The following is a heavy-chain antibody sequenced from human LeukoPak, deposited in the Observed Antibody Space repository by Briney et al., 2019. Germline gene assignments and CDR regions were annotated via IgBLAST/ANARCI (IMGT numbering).Heavy chain of an antibody. V-gene: IGHV4-59*01. J-gene: IGHJ4*02. Sequence: NPSETLSLTCTASGGSISSYYWSWIRQPPGKGLELIGYISYSGSTNYNPSLKSRVTISVDTSKNQFSLKLSSVTAADTAIYYCARLYSSSLGRVFDYWGQGTLVTVSS. CDR3: ARLYSSSLGRVFDY. CDR1: GGSISSYY. CDR2: ISYSGST. D-gene: IGHD6-13*01.